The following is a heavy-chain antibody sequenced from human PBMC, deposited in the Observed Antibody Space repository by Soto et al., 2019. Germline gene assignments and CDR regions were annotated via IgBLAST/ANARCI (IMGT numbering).Heavy chain of an antibody. J-gene: IGHJ4*02. CDR2: IKSKTDGGTT. D-gene: IGHD6-13*01. CDR3: TTRRTGIAAIDY. V-gene: IGHV3-15*07. Sequence: EVQLVESGGGLVKPGGSLRLSCAASGFTFSNAWMNWVRQAPGKGLEWVGRIKSKTDGGTTDYAAPVKGRFTISRDDSINTLYLQMNSLKTEDTAVYYCTTRRTGIAAIDYWGQGTLVTVSS. CDR1: GFTFSNAW.